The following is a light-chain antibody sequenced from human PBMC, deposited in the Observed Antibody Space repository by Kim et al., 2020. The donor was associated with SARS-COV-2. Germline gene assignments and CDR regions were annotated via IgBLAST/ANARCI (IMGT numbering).Light chain of an antibody. CDR2: LNSDGSH. V-gene: IGLV4-69*01. Sequence: QLVLTQSPSASASLGASVKLTCTLSSGHSSYAIAWHQQQPEKGPRYLMKLNSDGSHTKGDGIPERFSGSSSGDERYLTITSRQSEDEADYYGQTWGTATWVFGGGTQLTVL. CDR1: SGHSSYA. CDR3: QTWGTATWV. J-gene: IGLJ3*02.